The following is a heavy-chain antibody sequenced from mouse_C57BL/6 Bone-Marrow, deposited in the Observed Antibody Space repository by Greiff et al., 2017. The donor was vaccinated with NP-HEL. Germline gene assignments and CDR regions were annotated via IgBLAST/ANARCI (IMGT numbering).Heavy chain of an antibody. V-gene: IGHV7-3*01. CDR2: IRNKANGYTT. J-gene: IGHJ2*01. D-gene: IGHD1-1*01. CDR3: ARYTVPHFDY. Sequence: EVNVVGSGGGLVQPGGSLSLSCAASGFTFTDYYMSWVRQPPGKALEWLGFIRNKANGYTTEYSASVKGRFTISRDNSQSILYLQMNALRAEDSATYYCARYTVPHFDYWGQGTPLTVSS. CDR1: GFTFTDYY.